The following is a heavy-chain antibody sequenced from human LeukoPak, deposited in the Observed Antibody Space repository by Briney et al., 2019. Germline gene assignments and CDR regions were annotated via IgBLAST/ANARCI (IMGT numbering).Heavy chain of an antibody. D-gene: IGHD2-8*01. CDR3: ARGNGVDY. Sequence: ASVKVSCKASGYTFSSYGISWVRQAPGQGLEWVGWINPYNGETYNAQKLQGRVTMTTDTSTSTAYMELRSLRSDDTAVYYCARGNGVDYWGQGTLVTVSS. V-gene: IGHV1-18*01. CDR2: INPYNGET. J-gene: IGHJ4*02. CDR1: GYTFSSYG.